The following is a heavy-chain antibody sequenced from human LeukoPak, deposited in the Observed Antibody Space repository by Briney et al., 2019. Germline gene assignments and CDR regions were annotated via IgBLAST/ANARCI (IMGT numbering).Heavy chain of an antibody. D-gene: IGHD3-16*01. J-gene: IGHJ4*02. CDR1: GFTFSSYS. V-gene: IGHV3-48*01. CDR2: ISSSSTI. Sequence: GGSLRLSCAASGFTFSSYSMNWVRQAPGKGLEWVSYISSSSTIYYADSVKGRFTISRDNAKNSLYLQMNSLRAEDTAVYYCARLLGSLGYWGQGTLVTVSS. CDR3: ARLLGSLGY.